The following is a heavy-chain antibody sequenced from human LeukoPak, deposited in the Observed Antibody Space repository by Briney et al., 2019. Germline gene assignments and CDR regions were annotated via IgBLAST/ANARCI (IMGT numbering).Heavy chain of an antibody. J-gene: IGHJ4*02. CDR1: GGSMKSLY. CDR3: ARDRSSGWFGSFDY. V-gene: IGHV4-59*11. Sequence: SGTLSLTCSVSGGSMKSLYWTWIRQPPGGALEWIGYVYYSGSTKYNPSLESRVTILVDTSKNQFSLKLTSVTPADTAVYYCARDRSSGWFGSFDYWGQGLLVTVSS. CDR2: VYYSGST. D-gene: IGHD6-19*01.